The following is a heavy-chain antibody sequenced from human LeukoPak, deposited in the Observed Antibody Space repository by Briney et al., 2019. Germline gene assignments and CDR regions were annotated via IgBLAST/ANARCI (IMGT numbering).Heavy chain of an antibody. V-gene: IGHV3-23*01. CDR3: AKDFSSGLNAECFQH. J-gene: IGHJ1*01. CDR2: IRSSGGST. CDR1: GFAFSSYS. Sequence: SGGSLRLSCAASGFAFSSYSTNWVRQAPGKGLEWVSAIRSSGGSTYYADSVKGRFTISRDNSKNTLYLQMSSLRAEDTAVYYCAKDFSSGLNAECFQHWGQGTLVTVSS. D-gene: IGHD6-19*01.